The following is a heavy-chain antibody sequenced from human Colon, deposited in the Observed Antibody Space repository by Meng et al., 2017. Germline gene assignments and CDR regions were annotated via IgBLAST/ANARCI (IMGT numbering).Heavy chain of an antibody. CDR3: GRDQGRQLINH. Sequence: QGQLQSLGPGLWKPSGTLSLPCTVSGDSISRDIWWSWVRQPPGKGLEWIGEVYHRGDTNYNPSLKSRVVISVDRSKNQFSLNLSSVTAADTAVYYCGRDQGRQLINHWGQGTLVTVSS. D-gene: IGHD1-1*01. J-gene: IGHJ4*02. CDR2: VYHRGDT. V-gene: IGHV4-4*02. CDR1: GDSISRDIW.